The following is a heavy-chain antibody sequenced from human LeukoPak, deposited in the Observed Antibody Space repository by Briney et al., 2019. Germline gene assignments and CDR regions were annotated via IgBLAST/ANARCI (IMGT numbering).Heavy chain of an antibody. CDR3: ARVFGYCSGGSCQRHYFDY. J-gene: IGHJ4*02. CDR2: IIPIFGTA. V-gene: IGHV1-69*05. CDR1: GGTFSSYA. Sequence: SVKVSCKASGGTFSSYAISWVRQAPGQGLEWMGGIIPIFGTANYAQKLQGRVTMTTDTSTSTAYMELRSLRSDDTAVYYCARVFGYCSGGSCQRHYFDYWGQGTLVTVSS. D-gene: IGHD2-15*01.